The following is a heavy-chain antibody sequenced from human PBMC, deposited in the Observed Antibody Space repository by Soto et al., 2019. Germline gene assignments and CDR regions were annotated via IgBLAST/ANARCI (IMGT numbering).Heavy chain of an antibody. CDR2: ISSSSSTI. V-gene: IGHV3-48*01. CDR3: ARALRGYQLLLSSHDAFDI. Sequence: EVQLVESGGGLGQPGGSLRLSCAASGFTFSSYSMNWVRQAPGNGLEWVSYISSSSSTIYYADSVKGRFTISRDNAKNSLYLQMNSLRAEDTAVYYCARALRGYQLLLSSHDAFDIWGQWTMVTVSS. CDR1: GFTFSSYS. J-gene: IGHJ3*02. D-gene: IGHD2-2*01.